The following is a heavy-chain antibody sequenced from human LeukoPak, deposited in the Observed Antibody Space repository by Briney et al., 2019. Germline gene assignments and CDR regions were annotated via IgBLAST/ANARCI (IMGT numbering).Heavy chain of an antibody. D-gene: IGHD6-19*01. Sequence: GGSLRLSCAASGFTFSSYAMSWVRQAPGKGLEWVSAISGSGGSTYYADSVKGRFTISRDNSKNTLYLQMNSLRAEDTAVYYCAKNNLPGGSSHIAVAGSVYYYYGMDVWGQGTTVTVSS. CDR3: AKNNLPGGSSHIAVAGSVYYYYGMDV. CDR1: GFTFSSYA. J-gene: IGHJ6*02. V-gene: IGHV3-23*01. CDR2: ISGSGGST.